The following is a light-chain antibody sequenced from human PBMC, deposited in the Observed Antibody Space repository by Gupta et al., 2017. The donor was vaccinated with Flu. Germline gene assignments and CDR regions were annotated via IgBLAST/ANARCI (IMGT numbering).Light chain of an antibody. J-gene: IGLJ3*02. CDR1: TSDVGGYNS. V-gene: IGLV2-11*01. Sequence: QSALTQPHSVSGSPGQSVTISCTGTTSDVGGYNSVSWYHQHPGKAPKVMIYDVSQRPSGVPDRFSGSKSGNTASLTISGLQAEDEADYYCCSYAGSFTWVFGGGTKLTVL. CDR2: DVS. CDR3: CSYAGSFTWV.